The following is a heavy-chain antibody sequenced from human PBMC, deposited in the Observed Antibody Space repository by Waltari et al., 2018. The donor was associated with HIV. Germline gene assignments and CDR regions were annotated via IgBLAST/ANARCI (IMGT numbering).Heavy chain of an antibody. CDR2: IYMDDTA. J-gene: IGHJ5*02. V-gene: IGHV3-53*05. D-gene: IGHD3-16*01. CDR3: VKGVRYYGP. Sequence: VETGGTVIRPGGSIRLSCSPLHFSVGNNFVTWLRLAPGRTLEWVSSIYMDDTAHYADPVKGRFTVSRDKFRNTVHLLMNYLLFEDTATYFCVKGVRYYGPWGQGTPVSVSS. CDR1: HFSVGNNF.